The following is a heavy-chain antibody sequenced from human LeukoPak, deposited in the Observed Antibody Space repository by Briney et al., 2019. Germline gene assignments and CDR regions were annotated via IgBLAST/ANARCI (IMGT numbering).Heavy chain of an antibody. D-gene: IGHD3-22*01. J-gene: IGHJ4*02. V-gene: IGHV3-23*01. CDR1: GFTFSSYA. Sequence: PGGSLRLSCAASGFTFSSYAMSWVRQAPGKGLEWVSAISGSGGSTYYADSVEGRFTISRDNSKNTLYLQMNSLRAEDTAVYYCAKDPGYYYDSSGYYYFDYWGQGTLVTVSS. CDR3: AKDPGYYYDSSGYYYFDY. CDR2: ISGSGGST.